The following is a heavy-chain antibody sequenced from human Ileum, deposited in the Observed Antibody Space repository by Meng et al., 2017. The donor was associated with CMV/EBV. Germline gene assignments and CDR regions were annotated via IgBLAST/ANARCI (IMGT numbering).Heavy chain of an antibody. D-gene: IGHD3-10*01. V-gene: IGHV3-21*06. CDR2: ISNSINYI. CDR1: GFSFSSSS. Sequence: LSCAASGFSFSSSSRNGVRQAPGKGLEWVSSISNSINYIYYADSVKGRFTISRDNPKNSLYLQMNSLRAEDTAVYYCARVSGSSFAYWGQGTLVTVSS. J-gene: IGHJ4*02. CDR3: ARVSGSSFAY.